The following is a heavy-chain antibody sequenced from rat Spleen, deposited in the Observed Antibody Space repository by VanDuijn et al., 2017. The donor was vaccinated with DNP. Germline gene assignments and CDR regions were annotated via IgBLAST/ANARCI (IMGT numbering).Heavy chain of an antibody. Sequence: EVQFQESGPGLVKSSQSLSLTCSVTGYSITSNYWAWIRKFPGNKMEWIGHIGYSGSTSYNPSLKSRISITRDTSKNQFFLQLNSVTTEDAATYYCARWGYGSSFDYWGQGVMVTVSS. CDR2: IGYSGST. V-gene: IGHV3-1*01. CDR1: GYSITSNY. CDR3: ARWGYGSSFDY. D-gene: IGHD1-3*01. J-gene: IGHJ2*01.